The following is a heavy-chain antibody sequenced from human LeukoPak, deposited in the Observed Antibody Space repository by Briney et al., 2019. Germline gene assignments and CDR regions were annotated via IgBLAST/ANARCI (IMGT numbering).Heavy chain of an antibody. Sequence: ASVKVSCKASGYTFTSYGISWVRQAPGQGLEWIGWISAYNGNTNYAQKLQGRVTMTTDTSTSTAYMELRSLRSDDTAVYYCARDGPWNIVVVPAASEITLFDYWGQGTLVTVSS. D-gene: IGHD2-2*01. CDR3: ARDGPWNIVVVPAASEITLFDY. J-gene: IGHJ4*02. CDR2: ISAYNGNT. CDR1: GYTFTSYG. V-gene: IGHV1-18*01.